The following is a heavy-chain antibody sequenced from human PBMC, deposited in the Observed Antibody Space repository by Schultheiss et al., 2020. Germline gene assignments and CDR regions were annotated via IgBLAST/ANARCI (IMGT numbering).Heavy chain of an antibody. CDR3: AREGGGDYGDYNY. J-gene: IGHJ4*02. CDR1: GYTFTGYY. CDR2: INPNSGGT. D-gene: IGHD4-17*01. V-gene: IGHV1-2*06. Sequence: ASVKVSCKASGYTFTGYYMHWVRQAPGQGLEWMGRINPNSGGTNYAQKFQGRVTMTRDTSISTAYMELSRLRSDDTAVYYCAREGGGDYGDYNYWGQGTLVTVAS.